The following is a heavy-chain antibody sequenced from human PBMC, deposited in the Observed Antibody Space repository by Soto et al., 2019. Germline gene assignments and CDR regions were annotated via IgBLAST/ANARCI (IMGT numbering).Heavy chain of an antibody. CDR1: GFSFSSYG. Sequence: QVQLVESGGGVVQPGRSLRLSCAASGFSFSSYGMHWVRQAPGKGLEWVAVISHDGSEKWYADSVRGRFTISRDNSKNTLYLQMNSLRTEDTTVYFCARGSQEKVSLYYALDVWGQGTTVTVS. D-gene: IGHD3-10*01. V-gene: IGHV3-30*03. CDR3: ARGSQEKVSLYYALDV. J-gene: IGHJ6*02. CDR2: ISHDGSEK.